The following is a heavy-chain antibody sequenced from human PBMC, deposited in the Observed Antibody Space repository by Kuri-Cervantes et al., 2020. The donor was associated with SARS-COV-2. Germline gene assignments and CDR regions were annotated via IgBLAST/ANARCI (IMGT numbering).Heavy chain of an antibody. J-gene: IGHJ3*02. V-gene: IGHV3-7*01. Sequence: GESLKISCAASGFTFSSYWMSWVRQAPGKGLEWVANIKQDGSEKYYVDSVKGRFTISRDNAKNSLYLQMNRLRAEDTAVYYCARGGVDIVGAPYDAFDIWGQGTMVTVSS. D-gene: IGHD1-26*01. CDR3: ARGGVDIVGAPYDAFDI. CDR2: IKQDGSEK. CDR1: GFTFSSYW.